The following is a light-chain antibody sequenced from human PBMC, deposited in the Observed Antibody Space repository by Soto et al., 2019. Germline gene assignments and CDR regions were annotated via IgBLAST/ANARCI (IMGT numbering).Light chain of an antibody. V-gene: IGKV3-11*01. CDR1: QSVDIN. CDR3: QQRSNWPPIT. J-gene: IGKJ5*01. CDR2: GAS. Sequence: EIVLTQSPATLSVSPGERVSLSCRASQSVDINLAWYQQKPGQAPRLLIYGASTRATDMPGRFSGRGSGTDFTITISSLEPEDFAVYYCQQRSNWPPITFGQGTRLEI.